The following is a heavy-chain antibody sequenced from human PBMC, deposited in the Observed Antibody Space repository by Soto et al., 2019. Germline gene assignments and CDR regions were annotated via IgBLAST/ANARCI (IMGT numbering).Heavy chain of an antibody. V-gene: IGHV4-34*01. J-gene: IGHJ6*03. CDR1: GGSFSGYQ. CDR2: INDSGNI. D-gene: IGHD3-10*01. CDR3: ARGLILWFGELSRRGGYYYYMDV. Sequence: QVQLQQWGAGLLKPSETLSLTCAVYGGSFSGYQWSWIRQTPGKGLEWIGEINDSGNINYNPSLKSRVTVFLDTRKKQISLKLSSVTAADTAVYYCARGLILWFGELSRRGGYYYYMDVWGMGTTVIVSS.